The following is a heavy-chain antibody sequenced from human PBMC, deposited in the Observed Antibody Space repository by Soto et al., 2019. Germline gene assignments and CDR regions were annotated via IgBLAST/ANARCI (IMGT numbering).Heavy chain of an antibody. CDR2: INPSGGST. CDR3: ARGDTGRTYYDFWSGYSDVSNWFDP. J-gene: IGHJ5*02. V-gene: IGHV1-46*01. Sequence: ASVKVSCKASGYTFTSYDMHWVRQAPGQGLEWMGIINPSGGSTSYAQRFQGRVTMTRDTSTSTVYMELSSLRSEDTAVYYCARGDTGRTYYDFWSGYSDVSNWFDPWGQGTLVTVSS. CDR1: GYTFTSYD. D-gene: IGHD3-3*01.